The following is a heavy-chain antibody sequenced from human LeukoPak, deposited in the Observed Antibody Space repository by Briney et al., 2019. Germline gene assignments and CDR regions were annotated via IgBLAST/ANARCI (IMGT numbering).Heavy chain of an antibody. CDR1: GYTFTSYD. CDR3: ARDVAGIGSSYIY. Sequence: ASVKVSCKASGYTFTSYDINWVRQATGQGLEWMGWMNPNSGNTGYAQKFQGRVTMTRDMSTSTVYMELSSLRSEDTAVYYCARDVAGIGSSYIYWGQGTLVTVSS. V-gene: IGHV1-8*01. J-gene: IGHJ4*02. D-gene: IGHD2-15*01. CDR2: MNPNSGNT.